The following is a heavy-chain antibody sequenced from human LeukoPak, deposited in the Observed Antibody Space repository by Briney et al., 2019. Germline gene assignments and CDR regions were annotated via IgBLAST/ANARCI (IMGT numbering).Heavy chain of an antibody. CDR1: GYSFTSYW. D-gene: IGHD3-10*01. V-gene: IGHV5-51*01. CDR3: ARPYYYDSGQYYFHY. Sequence: GESLKISCRGSGYSFTSYWIAWVRQMPGKGLEWMGIIYPGDSDTRYSPSFQGQVTISADKSISTAYLQWSSLEASDTAMYYCARPYYYDSGQYYFHYWGQGTLVTVSS. CDR2: IYPGDSDT. J-gene: IGHJ4*02.